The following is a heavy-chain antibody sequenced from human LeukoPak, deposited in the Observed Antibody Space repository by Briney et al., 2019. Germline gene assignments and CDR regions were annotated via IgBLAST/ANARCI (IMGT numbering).Heavy chain of an antibody. D-gene: IGHD4-17*01. J-gene: IGHJ4*02. Sequence: GGSLRLSCAASGFTFNNYAMNGVRQAPGKGLEWDSSISGGGETTYYADSAKGRFTISRDNSQNTLYLQMNSLRAEDTAVYYCARDYADYVGYFFFDYWGQGTLVTVSS. CDR1: GFTFNNYA. V-gene: IGHV3-23*01. CDR3: ARDYADYVGYFFFDY. CDR2: ISGGGETT.